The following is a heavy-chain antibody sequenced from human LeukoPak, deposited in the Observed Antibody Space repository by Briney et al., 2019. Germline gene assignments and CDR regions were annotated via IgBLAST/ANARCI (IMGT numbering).Heavy chain of an antibody. CDR3: ARIAIVGYCSRTSCYRLFDY. D-gene: IGHD2-2*03. Sequence: ASVKVSCKASGYTFTGYYMHWVRQAPGQGLEWIGWINPNSGGTNYAQKFQGRVTMTRDTSISTAYMELSRLRSDDTAVYYCARIAIVGYCSRTSCYRLFDYWGQGTLVTVSS. J-gene: IGHJ4*02. CDR2: INPNSGGT. V-gene: IGHV1-2*02. CDR1: GYTFTGYY.